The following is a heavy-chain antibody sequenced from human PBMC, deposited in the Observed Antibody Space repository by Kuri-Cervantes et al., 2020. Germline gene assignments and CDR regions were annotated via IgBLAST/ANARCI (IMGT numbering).Heavy chain of an antibody. CDR3: ARADSSSWFD. CDR2: IYYSGST. D-gene: IGHD6-13*01. J-gene: IGHJ4*02. CDR1: GFTFSSYA. Sequence: GSLRLSCAASGFTFSSYAMSWVRQAPGKGLEWIGYIYYSGSTYYNPSLKSRVTISVDTSKNQFSLKLSSVTAADTAIYYCARADSSSWFDWGQGTLVTVSS. V-gene: IGHV4-59*01.